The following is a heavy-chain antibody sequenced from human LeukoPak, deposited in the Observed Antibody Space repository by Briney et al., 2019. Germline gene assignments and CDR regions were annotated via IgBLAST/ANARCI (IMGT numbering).Heavy chain of an antibody. V-gene: IGHV5-51*01. CDR1: GYPFTTSW. D-gene: IGHD5-18*01. CDR2: IYPGDSDT. CDR3: ARRGEAMDPFDY. Sequence: GESLKISCRTSGYPFTTSWIGWVRQMPGKGLEWMGIIYPGDSDTRYSPSFQGQVTISADKSINTAYLQWSSLKASDTAIYYCARRGEAMDPFDYWGQGTLVTVSS. J-gene: IGHJ4*02.